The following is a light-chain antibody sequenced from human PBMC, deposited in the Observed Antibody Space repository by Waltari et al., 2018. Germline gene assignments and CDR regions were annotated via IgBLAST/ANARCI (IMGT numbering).Light chain of an antibody. Sequence: QSALTQPASVSGSPGQSITISCTGTSSDVGSYNYVAWYQQRPGKAPKLLIYEVNKRPSWASNRFAGSKSGNTASLTISGRQAEDEADYHCCSYAGSSTFVVFGGGTKVTVL. V-gene: IGLV2-23*02. J-gene: IGLJ3*02. CDR2: EVN. CDR1: SSDVGSYNY. CDR3: CSYAGSSTFVV.